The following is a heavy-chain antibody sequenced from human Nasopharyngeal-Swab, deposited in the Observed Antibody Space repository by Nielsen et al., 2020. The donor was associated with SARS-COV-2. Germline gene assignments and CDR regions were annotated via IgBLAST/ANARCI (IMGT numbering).Heavy chain of an antibody. J-gene: IGHJ6*02. D-gene: IGHD2-15*01. V-gene: IGHV3-15*01. Sequence: WIRQPPGKGLEWVARIKRKTDGGTTDYAAPVKGRFTISRDDSKNTLYLQMNSLKTEDTAVYYCTTGNGYCSGGSCYQPRYYYGMDVWGQGTTVTVSS. CDR3: TTGNGYCSGGSCYQPRYYYGMDV. CDR2: IKRKTDGGTT.